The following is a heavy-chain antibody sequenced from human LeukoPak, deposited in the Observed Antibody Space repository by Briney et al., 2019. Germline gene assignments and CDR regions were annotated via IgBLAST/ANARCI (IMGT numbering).Heavy chain of an antibody. CDR3: ARFYSIVVVPAARIGGYNWFDP. CDR2: INHSGST. J-gene: IGHJ5*02. Sequence: SETLSPTCAVYGGSFSGYYWSWVHQPPGKGLEWIGEINHSGSTNYNPSLKSRVTISVDTSKNQFSLKLSSVTAADTAVYYCARFYSIVVVPAARIGGYNWFDPWGQGTLVTVSS. CDR1: GGSFSGYY. D-gene: IGHD2-2*01. V-gene: IGHV4-34*01.